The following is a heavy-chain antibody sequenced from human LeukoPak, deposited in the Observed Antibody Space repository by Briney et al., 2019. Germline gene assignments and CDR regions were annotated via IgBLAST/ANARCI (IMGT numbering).Heavy chain of an antibody. CDR3: ARDLSGYSDYYFDY. J-gene: IGHJ4*02. Sequence: ASVKVSCKASGYTFTSYDINWVRQATGRGLEWLGWMNPSTGNTGFAQRFQGRVTMTKDTSISTAYMELSSLRSEDTAVYYCARDLSGYSDYYFDYWGQGTLVTVSS. CDR1: GYTFTSYD. D-gene: IGHD3-3*01. CDR2: MNPSTGNT. V-gene: IGHV1-8*01.